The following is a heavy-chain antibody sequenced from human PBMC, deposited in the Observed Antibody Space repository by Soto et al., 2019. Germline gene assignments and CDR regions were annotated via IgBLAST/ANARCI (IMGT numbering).Heavy chain of an antibody. Sequence: EVQLVESGGGLVKPGGSLRLYCAASGFTFTRYSMNWVRQAPGKGLEGVSSISSTTNYIYYGDSMKGRFTISRDNAKNSLYLEMNSLRAEDTAVYYCARESEDLTSNFDYWGQGTLVTVSS. V-gene: IGHV3-21*06. J-gene: IGHJ4*02. CDR3: ARESEDLTSNFDY. CDR2: ISSTTNYI. CDR1: GFTFTRYS.